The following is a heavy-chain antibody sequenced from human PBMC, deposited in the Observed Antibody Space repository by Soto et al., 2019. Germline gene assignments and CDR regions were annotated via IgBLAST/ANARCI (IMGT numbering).Heavy chain of an antibody. CDR3: ARELSDPPRYFDY. Sequence: QVQLVESGGGVVQPGRSLRLSCAASGFTFSSYGMHWVRQAPGKGLEWVAVIWYDGSNKYYADCVKGRFTISRDNSKNRLYLQMISLRAEDTAVYYCARELSDPPRYFDYWGQGTLVTVFS. CDR2: IWYDGSNK. D-gene: IGHD6-25*01. CDR1: GFTFSSYG. J-gene: IGHJ4*02. V-gene: IGHV3-33*01.